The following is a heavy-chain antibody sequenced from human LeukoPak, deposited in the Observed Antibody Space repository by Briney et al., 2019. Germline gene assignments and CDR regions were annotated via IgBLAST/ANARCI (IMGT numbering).Heavy chain of an antibody. V-gene: IGHV3-23*01. J-gene: IGHJ4*02. CDR1: GFIFSSYA. CDR2: ISGSGGST. Sequence: PGGSLRLSCAASGFIFSSYAMSWVRQAPGKGLEWVSAISGSGGSTYYADSVKGRFTISRDNSKNTLYLQMNSLRAEDTAVYYCANPTLYESGSFDYWGQGTLVTVSS. CDR3: ANPTLYESGSFDY. D-gene: IGHD3-10*01.